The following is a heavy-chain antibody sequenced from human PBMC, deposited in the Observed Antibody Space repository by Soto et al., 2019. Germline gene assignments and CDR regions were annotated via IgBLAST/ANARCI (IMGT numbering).Heavy chain of an antibody. CDR1: GFTFSSYW. CDR2: INSDGSST. Sequence: EVQLVESGGGLVQPGGSLRLSCAASGFTFSSYWMHWVRQAPGKGLVWVSRINSDGSSTSYADSVKGRFTISRDNAKNTLYLQMNSLRAEDTAVYYCARGQDYYDSSGGDAFDIWGQGTMVTVSS. CDR3: ARGQDYYDSSGGDAFDI. J-gene: IGHJ3*02. V-gene: IGHV3-74*01. D-gene: IGHD3-22*01.